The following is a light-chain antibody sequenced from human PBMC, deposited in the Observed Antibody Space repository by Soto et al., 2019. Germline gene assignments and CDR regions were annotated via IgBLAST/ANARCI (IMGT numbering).Light chain of an antibody. V-gene: IGLV1-51*01. CDR1: SSNIGNNY. Sequence: QSVLTQPPSVPAAPGQTVTISCSGSSSNIGNNYVSWYQQLPGTAPKLLIYDNNKRPSGIPDRFSGSKSGTSSTLGITGLETGDEAYYYCGTWDSSLSANWVFGGGTKLTVL. CDR2: DNN. J-gene: IGLJ3*02. CDR3: GTWDSSLSANWV.